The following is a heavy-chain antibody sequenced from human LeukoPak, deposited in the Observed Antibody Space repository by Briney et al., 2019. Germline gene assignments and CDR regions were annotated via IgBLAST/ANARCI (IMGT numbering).Heavy chain of an antibody. Sequence: ASVKVSCKASGYTFTGYYMHWVRQAPGQGLEWMGWINPNSGGTDYAQKFQGRVTMTRDASISTAYMELSRLRSDDTAVYYCARQRIVVVPAARAYYYGMDVWGRGTTVTVSS. J-gene: IGHJ6*02. V-gene: IGHV1-2*02. CDR1: GYTFTGYY. CDR2: INPNSGGT. D-gene: IGHD2-2*01. CDR3: ARQRIVVVPAARAYYYGMDV.